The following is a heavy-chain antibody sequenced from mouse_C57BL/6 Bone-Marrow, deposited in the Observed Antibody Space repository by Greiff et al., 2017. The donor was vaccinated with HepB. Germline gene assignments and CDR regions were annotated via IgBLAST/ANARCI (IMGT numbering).Heavy chain of an antibody. V-gene: IGHV5-6*01. J-gene: IGHJ3*01. D-gene: IGHD1-1*02. Sequence: EVHLVESGGDLVKPGGSLKLSCAASGFTFSSYGMSWVRQTPDKRLEWVATISSGGSYTYYPDSVKGRFTISRDNAKNTLYLHMSSLKSEDTAMYYCARLLWSFAYWCQGTLVTVSA. CDR1: GFTFSSYG. CDR2: ISSGGSYT. CDR3: ARLLWSFAY.